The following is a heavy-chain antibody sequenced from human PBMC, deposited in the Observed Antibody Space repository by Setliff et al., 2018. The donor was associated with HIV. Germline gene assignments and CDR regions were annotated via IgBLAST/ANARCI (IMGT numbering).Heavy chain of an antibody. V-gene: IGHV4-38-2*02. CDR1: GYPISSGYY. J-gene: IGHJ4*02. Sequence: PSETLSLTCTVSGYPISSGYYWGWIRQPPGKGLEWIGSMYHSGSTYYNPSLKSRVTISLDTSKNQFSLKLSSVTVADTAVYYCASEDCGGGSCRPDNWGQGTLVTVSS. CDR3: ASEDCGGGSCRPDN. D-gene: IGHD2-15*01. CDR2: MYHSGST.